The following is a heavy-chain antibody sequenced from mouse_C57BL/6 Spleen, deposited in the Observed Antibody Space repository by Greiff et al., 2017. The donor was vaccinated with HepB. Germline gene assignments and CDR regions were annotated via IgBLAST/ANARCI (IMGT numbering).Heavy chain of an antibody. D-gene: IGHD2-12*01. Sequence: EVQLQQSGAELVRPGASVKLSCTASGFNIKDDYMHWVKQRPEQGLEWIGWIDPENGDTEYASKFQGKATITADTSSNTADLQLSILTSEDTAVYYCTTHYSPFAYWGQGTLVTVAA. CDR2: IDPENGDT. J-gene: IGHJ3*01. V-gene: IGHV14-4*01. CDR1: GFNIKDDY. CDR3: TTHYSPFAY.